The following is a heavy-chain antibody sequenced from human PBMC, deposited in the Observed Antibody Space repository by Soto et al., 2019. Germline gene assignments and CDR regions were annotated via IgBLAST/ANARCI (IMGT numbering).Heavy chain of an antibody. J-gene: IGHJ6*02. CDR3: ATWELGKYYYGLDV. D-gene: IGHD1-26*01. CDR2: ISAYNGDT. CDR1: GYTFTSYG. V-gene: IGHV1-18*01. Sequence: ASVNLSCKASGYTFTSYGFSWVRQAPGQGLEWMGWISAYNGDTKYAQKLQGRVTMTTDTSTSTAYMDLRSLRSDDTAVYYCATWELGKYYYGLDVWGQGTTVTVSS.